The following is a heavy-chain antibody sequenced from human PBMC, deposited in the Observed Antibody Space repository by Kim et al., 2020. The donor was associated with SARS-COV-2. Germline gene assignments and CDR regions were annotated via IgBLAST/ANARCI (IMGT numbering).Heavy chain of an antibody. Sequence: TPPHKSRVTISVATPKNQFTLKLSSMTAADTAVYYCARHVLLTSSSPFDYWGHGTLVTVSS. V-gene: IGHV4-39*01. D-gene: IGHD6-6*01. CDR3: ARHVLLTSSSPFDY. J-gene: IGHJ4*01.